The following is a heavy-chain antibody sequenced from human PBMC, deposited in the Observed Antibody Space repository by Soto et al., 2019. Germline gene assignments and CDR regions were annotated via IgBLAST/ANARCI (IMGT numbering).Heavy chain of an antibody. J-gene: IGHJ4*02. V-gene: IGHV3-23*01. D-gene: IGHD3-16*02. CDR3: AISTGGFGGLFVVPSDY. CDR1: GFTYESYA. CDR2: INSGGRVA. Sequence: EVQLLESGGGLVQPGGSLRLSCAASGFTYESYAMSWVRQAPGKGLEWVSGINSGGRVAHDADSVKGRFAISRDNSKNALFPETSNLRANDPGLYYCAISTGGFGGLFVVPSDYWGQGTLVTVS.